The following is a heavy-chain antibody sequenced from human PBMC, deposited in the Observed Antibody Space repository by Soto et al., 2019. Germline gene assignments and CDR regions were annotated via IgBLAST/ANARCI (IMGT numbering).Heavy chain of an antibody. Sequence: SETLSLTCTVSGGSISSSSYYWGWIRQPPGKGLEWIGSIYYSGSTYYNPSLKSRVTISVDTSKNQFSLKLSSVTAADTAVYYCARCVLRYFESWYFDLWGRGTLVTGSS. V-gene: IGHV4-39*01. CDR2: IYYSGST. CDR1: GGSISSSSYY. J-gene: IGHJ2*01. D-gene: IGHD3-9*01. CDR3: ARCVLRYFESWYFDL.